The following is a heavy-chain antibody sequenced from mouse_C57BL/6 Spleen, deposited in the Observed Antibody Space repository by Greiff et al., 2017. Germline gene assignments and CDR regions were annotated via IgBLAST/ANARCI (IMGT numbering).Heavy chain of an antibody. V-gene: IGHV1-9*01. CDR2: ILPGSGST. CDR3: AREASGWFAY. Sequence: VQLQQSGAELMKPGASVKLSCKATGYTFTGYWIEWVKQRPGHGLEWIGEILPGSGSTNYNGKFKGKATFTADTSSNTAYMQLSSLTTEDSAIYYCAREASGWFAYWGQGTLVTVSA. CDR1: GYTFTGYW. J-gene: IGHJ3*01. D-gene: IGHD3-2*02.